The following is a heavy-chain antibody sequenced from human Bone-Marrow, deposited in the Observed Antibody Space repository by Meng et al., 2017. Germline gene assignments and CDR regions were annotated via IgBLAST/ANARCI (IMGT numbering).Heavy chain of an antibody. J-gene: IGHJ6*02. Sequence: VQLVQSGAEVKKPGASVKVACKASGYTFTGYYMHWVRQAPGQGLEWMGWVNPNSGGTNYAQKFQGRVTMTRDTSISTAYMELSRLRSDDTAVYYCGYSYGLGRLYGMDVWGQGTTVTVSS. D-gene: IGHD5-18*01. CDR2: VNPNSGGT. CDR1: GYTFTGYY. CDR3: GYSYGLGRLYGMDV. V-gene: IGHV1-2*02.